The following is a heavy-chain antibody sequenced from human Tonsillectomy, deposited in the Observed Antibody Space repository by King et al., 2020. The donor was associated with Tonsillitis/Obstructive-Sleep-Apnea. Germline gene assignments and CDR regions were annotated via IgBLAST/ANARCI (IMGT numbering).Heavy chain of an antibody. J-gene: IGHJ4*02. V-gene: IGHV3-53*01. CDR3: ARDPPGDY. CDR2: IYSGGST. D-gene: IGHD3-10*01. CDR1: GFTVSSNY. Sequence: VQLVESGGGLIQPGGSLRLSCAASGFTVSSNYMSWGRQAPGKGLEWGSVIYSGGSTYYADSVKGRVTTSRDNSKNTLYLQMNSLRAEDTAVYYCARDPPGDYWGQGTLVTVSS.